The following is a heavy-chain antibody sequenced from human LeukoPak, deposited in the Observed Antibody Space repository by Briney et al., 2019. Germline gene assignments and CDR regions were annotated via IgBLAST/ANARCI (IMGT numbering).Heavy chain of an antibody. CDR1: GGSFSGYY. CDR2: INHSGST. CDR3: ARGPPATPHYYYYYYMDV. V-gene: IGHV4-34*01. D-gene: IGHD5-12*01. Sequence: SETLSLTRAVYGGSFSGYYWSWIRQPPGKGLEWIGEINHSGSTNYNPSLKSRVTISVDTSKNQFSLKLSSVTAADTAVYYCARGPPATPHYYYYYYMDVWGKGTTVTVSS. J-gene: IGHJ6*03.